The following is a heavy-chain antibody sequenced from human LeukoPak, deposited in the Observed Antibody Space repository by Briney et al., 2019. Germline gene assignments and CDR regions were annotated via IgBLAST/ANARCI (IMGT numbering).Heavy chain of an antibody. J-gene: IGHJ4*02. CDR1: GYTFTSYG. CDR2: ISTYNADT. V-gene: IGHV1-18*01. Sequence: ASVKVSCKASGYTFTSYGISWVRQAPGQGLEWMGWISTYNADTDYAQKFQGRVTMTTETSTSTAYMELRSLTSDDTAVYYCARDPGQYYDILTGYYTPYYFDYWGQGTLVTVSS. D-gene: IGHD3-9*01. CDR3: ARDPGQYYDILTGYYTPYYFDY.